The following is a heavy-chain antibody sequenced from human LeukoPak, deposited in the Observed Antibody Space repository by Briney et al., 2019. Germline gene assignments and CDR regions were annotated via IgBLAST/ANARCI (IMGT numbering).Heavy chain of an antibody. Sequence: PGGSLRLSCVASGFTFSRYVMHWVRQAPGKGLEWVAFISYDGNNKYHADSVKGRFTISRDNSKNTLYLQMNSLRTEDTAVYYCATESMLDWSGFDYWGQGTLVTVSS. CDR2: ISYDGNNK. CDR1: GFTFSRYV. V-gene: IGHV3-30*04. D-gene: IGHD3-9*01. J-gene: IGHJ4*02. CDR3: ATESMLDWSGFDY.